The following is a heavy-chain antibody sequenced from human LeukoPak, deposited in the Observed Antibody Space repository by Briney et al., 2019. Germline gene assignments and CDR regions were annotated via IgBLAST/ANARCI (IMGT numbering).Heavy chain of an antibody. CDR3: VRDYVWGTENPDH. CDR1: GFTFNNFW. Sequence: GGSLRLSCAGSGFTFNNFWMSWFRQAPGGRLEWVGNIKNDGTEKYYLDSLRGRFTISRDNAKQSVFLQMHSLRAEDTAVYFCVRDYVWGTENPDHWGQGTQVTVSS. D-gene: IGHD3-16*01. CDR2: IKNDGTEK. J-gene: IGHJ4*02. V-gene: IGHV3-7*01.